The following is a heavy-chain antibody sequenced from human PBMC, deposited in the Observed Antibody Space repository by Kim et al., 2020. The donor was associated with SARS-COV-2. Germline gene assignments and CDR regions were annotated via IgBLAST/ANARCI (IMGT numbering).Heavy chain of an antibody. CDR1: GFTFSNAW. V-gene: IGHV3-15*01. CDR3: TTVLRYFDWTIIGDYYYYYGMDV. D-gene: IGHD3-9*01. J-gene: IGHJ6*02. Sequence: GGSLRLSCAASGFTFSNAWMSWVRQAPGKGLEWVGRIKSKTDGGTTDYAAPVKGRFTIPRDDSKNTLYLQMNSLKTEDTAVYYCTTVLRYFDWTIIGDYYYYYGMDVWGQGTTVTVSS. CDR2: IKSKTDGGTT.